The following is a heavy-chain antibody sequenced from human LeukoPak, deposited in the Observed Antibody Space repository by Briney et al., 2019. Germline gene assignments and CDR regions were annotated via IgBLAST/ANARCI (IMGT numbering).Heavy chain of an antibody. D-gene: IGHD3-3*01. Sequence: ASVKVSCKASGGTFSSYAISWVRQAPGQGLEWMGGIIPIFGTANYAQKFQGRVTITTDESTSTAYMELSSLRSEGTAVYYCANADYDFWSGYLGWFDPWGQGTLVTVSS. CDR1: GGTFSSYA. CDR2: IIPIFGTA. V-gene: IGHV1-69*05. CDR3: ANADYDFWSGYLGWFDP. J-gene: IGHJ5*02.